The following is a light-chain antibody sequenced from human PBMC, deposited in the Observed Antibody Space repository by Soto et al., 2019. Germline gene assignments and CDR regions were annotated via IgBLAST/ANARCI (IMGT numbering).Light chain of an antibody. CDR1: QSISSSY. CDR2: AAS. Sequence: EIVLTQSPGTLSLSPGERATLSCRASQSISSSYLAWYQQKPGQAPRLLIYAASSRATGIPDRFSGSGSGTDFTLTIRRLEPEDFAVYYCQQYGSSSYTFGQGTQLEI. V-gene: IGKV3-20*01. CDR3: QQYGSSSYT. J-gene: IGKJ2*01.